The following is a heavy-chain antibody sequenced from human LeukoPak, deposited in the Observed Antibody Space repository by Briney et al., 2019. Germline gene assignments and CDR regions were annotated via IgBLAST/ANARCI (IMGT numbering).Heavy chain of an antibody. CDR3: ARLTVTKYDY. Sequence: RGSLRLSCAASGFAFSSCWMSWVRQAPGKGLGWVASIKQDGSQKYYVASVKGRFTISRDNAKNSLYLQMNSLRAEDTAVYSCARLTVTKYDYWGQGTLVPVSS. V-gene: IGHV3-7*02. CDR2: IKQDGSQK. CDR1: GFAFSSCW. J-gene: IGHJ4*02. D-gene: IGHD4-17*01.